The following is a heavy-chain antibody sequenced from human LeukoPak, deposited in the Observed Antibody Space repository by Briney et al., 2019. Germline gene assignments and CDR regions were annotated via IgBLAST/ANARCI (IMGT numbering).Heavy chain of an antibody. D-gene: IGHD2-2*01. CDR3: AKAFVVVPAATNRYFDY. Sequence: GGSLRLSCAASGFTFSTYAVTWVRQAPGKGLEWVSTISGSGDSTYYADSVKGRFTISRDNSKNTLYLQMNSLRAEDTAVYYCAKAFVVVPAATNRYFDYWGQGTLVTVSS. CDR2: ISGSGDST. J-gene: IGHJ4*02. CDR1: GFTFSTYA. V-gene: IGHV3-23*01.